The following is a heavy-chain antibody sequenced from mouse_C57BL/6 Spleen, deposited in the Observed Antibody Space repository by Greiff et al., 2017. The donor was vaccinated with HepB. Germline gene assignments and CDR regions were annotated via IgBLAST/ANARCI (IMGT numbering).Heavy chain of an antibody. CDR2: IHPNSGST. Sequence: QVQLQQPGAELVKPGASVKLSCKASGYTFTSYLMHWVKQRPGQGLEWIGMIHPNSGSTNYNEKFKSKATLTVDKSSSTAYMQLSSLTSEDSAVYYCARSLDYYGYPFAYWGQGTLVTVSA. V-gene: IGHV1-64*01. CDR3: ARSLDYYGYPFAY. J-gene: IGHJ3*01. D-gene: IGHD2-2*01. CDR1: GYTFTSYL.